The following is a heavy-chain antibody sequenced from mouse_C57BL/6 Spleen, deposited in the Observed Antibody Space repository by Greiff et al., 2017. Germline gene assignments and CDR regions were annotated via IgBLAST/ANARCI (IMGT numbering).Heavy chain of an antibody. Sequence: EVQRVESEGGLVQPGSSMKLSCTASGFTFSDYYMAWVRQVPEKGLEWVANINYDGSSTYYLDSLKSRFIISRDNAKNILYLQMSSLKSEDTATYYCARRGTGWYFDVWGTGTTVTVSS. CDR1: GFTFSDYY. V-gene: IGHV5-16*01. CDR3: ARRGTGWYFDV. J-gene: IGHJ1*03. CDR2: INYDGSST. D-gene: IGHD2-14*01.